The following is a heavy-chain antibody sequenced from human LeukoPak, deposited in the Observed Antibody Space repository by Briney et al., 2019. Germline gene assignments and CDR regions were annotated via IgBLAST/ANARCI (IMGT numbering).Heavy chain of an antibody. CDR3: ARGAGGSSGYDYGWFDF. D-gene: IGHD5-12*01. J-gene: IGHJ5*01. Sequence: SETLSLTCTVSGGSISTSNYYWGWLRQPPGKGLEWIANIYYGGSTYYNPSLKSRVTISSNTSKNQLSLKLKSVNAADTAVYYCARGAGGSSGYDYGWFDFWGQGTLVTVSS. CDR1: GGSISTSNYY. CDR2: IYYGGST. V-gene: IGHV4-39*01.